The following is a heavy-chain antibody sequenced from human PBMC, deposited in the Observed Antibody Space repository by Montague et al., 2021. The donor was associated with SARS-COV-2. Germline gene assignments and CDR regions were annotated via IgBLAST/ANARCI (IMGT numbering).Heavy chain of an antibody. J-gene: IGHJ3*02. V-gene: IGHV2-5*02. CDR1: GFSLSTSGVG. CDR2: IYWDDDK. Sequence: PALVKPTQTLTLTCTFSGFSLSTSGVGVGWIRQPPGKALEWLALIYWDDDKRYSPSLKSRLTITKDTSKNQVVLTMTNMDPGDTATYYCAHNRVTMIVVAKADAFDIWGQGTMVTVSS. CDR3: AHNRVTMIVVAKADAFDI. D-gene: IGHD3-22*01.